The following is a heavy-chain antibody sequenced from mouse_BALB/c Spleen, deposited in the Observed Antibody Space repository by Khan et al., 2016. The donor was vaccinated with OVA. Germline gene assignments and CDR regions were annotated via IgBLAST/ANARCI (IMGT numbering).Heavy chain of an antibody. V-gene: IGHV5-6*01. Sequence: EVELVESGGDLVKPGGPLKLSCAASGFTFSNYGMSWVRQTPDKRLEWVATISSGGHFTYYPDSVKGRFTISRDNAKITLYLQMNSLKSEDTAMYYCARSITTAKGDYCTMDYWGQGTSVTVSS. D-gene: IGHD1-2*01. CDR3: ARSITTAKGDYCTMDY. J-gene: IGHJ4*01. CDR2: ISSGGHFT. CDR1: GFTFSNYG.